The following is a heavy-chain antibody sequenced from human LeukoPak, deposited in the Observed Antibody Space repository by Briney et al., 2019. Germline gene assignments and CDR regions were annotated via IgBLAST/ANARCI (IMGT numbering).Heavy chain of an antibody. CDR2: ISSSSAI. CDR1: GFTFSSYE. J-gene: IGHJ4*02. CDR3: VRFGSRWFLDY. V-gene: IGHV3-48*03. D-gene: IGHD6-13*01. Sequence: GGSLRLACAASGFTFSSYEMNWVRQAPGKGLEWVSYISSSSAIYYADSVKGRFTISRDNAKNSLYLQMNSLRAEDTAVYYCVRFGSRWFLDYWGQGTLVTVSS.